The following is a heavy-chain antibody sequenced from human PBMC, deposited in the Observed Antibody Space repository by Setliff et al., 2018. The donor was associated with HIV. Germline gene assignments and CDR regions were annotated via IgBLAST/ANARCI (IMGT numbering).Heavy chain of an antibody. CDR2: IYYNGNR. Sequence: PSETLSLTCTVSGGSIGNYYWNWIRQSPGKGLEWIAYIYYNGNRNYNPSLKSRVTISVDTTKNQFSLKMASVTAADTAVYYCAREGRWLEHPHGFAVWGQGRLVTVSS. D-gene: IGHD3-10*01. CDR1: GGSIGNYY. CDR3: AREGRWLEHPHGFAV. J-gene: IGHJ4*01. V-gene: IGHV4-59*01.